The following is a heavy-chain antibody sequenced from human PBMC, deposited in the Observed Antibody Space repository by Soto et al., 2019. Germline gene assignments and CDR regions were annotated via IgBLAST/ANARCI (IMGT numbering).Heavy chain of an antibody. V-gene: IGHV3-23*01. CDR3: AKEYTQLLAHFDY. J-gene: IGHJ4*02. D-gene: IGHD1-1*01. CDR2: ISGNGDRT. Sequence: GGSLRLSCAASGFTFSSYWMSWVRQAPGRGLEWVSAISGNGDRTYFGDSVKGRFTVSRDNSKNTLYLQMNSLRAEDTAIYYCAKEYTQLLAHFDYWGQGTLVTVSS. CDR1: GFTFSSYW.